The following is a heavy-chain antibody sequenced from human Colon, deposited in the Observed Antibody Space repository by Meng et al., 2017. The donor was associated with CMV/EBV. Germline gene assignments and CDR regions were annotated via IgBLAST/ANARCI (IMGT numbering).Heavy chain of an antibody. V-gene: IGHV3-23*01. CDR2: ITDHS. Sequence: SGFSFSSYGVSWVLQAPGKRLQWVSAITDHSYYADSVRGRFTISKDLSENTLYLQMNSLRDEDTGIYYCAKNFNPGAYYTNWFDHWGQGTLVTVSS. CDR3: AKNFNPGAYYTNWFDH. CDR1: GFSFSSYG. D-gene: IGHD3-3*01. J-gene: IGHJ5*02.